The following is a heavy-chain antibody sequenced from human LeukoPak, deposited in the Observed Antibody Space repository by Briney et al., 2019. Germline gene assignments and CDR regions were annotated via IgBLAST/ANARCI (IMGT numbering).Heavy chain of an antibody. Sequence: SETLSLTCTVSGGSISSYYWSWIRQPPGKGLEWIGYIYYSGSTNYNPSLKSRVTISVDTSKNQFSLKLSSVTAADTAVYYCARVSSGWPAGWFDPWGQGTLVTVSS. CDR1: GGSISSYY. D-gene: IGHD6-19*01. CDR3: ARVSSGWPAGWFDP. CDR2: IYYSGST. J-gene: IGHJ5*02. V-gene: IGHV4-59*01.